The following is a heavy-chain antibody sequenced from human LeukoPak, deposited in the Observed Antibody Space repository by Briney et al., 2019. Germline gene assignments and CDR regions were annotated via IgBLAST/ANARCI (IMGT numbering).Heavy chain of an antibody. Sequence: GGSLRLSCVSSVFTFSSYAMHWVRQAPAKGLECVAFISYDVSNKYYADSVNGRFPISRDNSKNTLYLQMNSLRAEDTAVYYCARGSAPYMVRGDPSDAFYIWGQGTMVTVSS. CDR1: VFTFSSYA. J-gene: IGHJ3*02. D-gene: IGHD3-10*01. V-gene: IGHV3-30*04. CDR3: ARGSAPYMVRGDPSDAFYI. CDR2: ISYDVSNK.